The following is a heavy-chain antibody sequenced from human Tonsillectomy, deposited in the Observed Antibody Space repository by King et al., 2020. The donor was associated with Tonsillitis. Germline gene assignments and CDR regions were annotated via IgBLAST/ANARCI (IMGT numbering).Heavy chain of an antibody. D-gene: IGHD1-26*01. CDR2: ITGSGDGT. CDR1: GFIFINYA. CDR3: AKTEYGRVGAHDAFHT. Sequence: VQLVESGGGLVQPGGSLRLSCAGSGFIFINYAMSWVRQAPGKGLEWVSAITGSGDGTYYADSVKGRFTISRDNSKNTLYLQMNSLRAEDTALYYCAKTEYGRVGAHDAFHTWGQGTMVTVSS. V-gene: IGHV3-23*04. J-gene: IGHJ3*02.